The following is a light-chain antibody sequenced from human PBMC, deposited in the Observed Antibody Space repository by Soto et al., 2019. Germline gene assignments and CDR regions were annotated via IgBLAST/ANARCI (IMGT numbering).Light chain of an antibody. CDR3: QQYNKWPPWT. V-gene: IGKV3-15*01. Sequence: EIVMTQSPATLPVSPGERATLSCRASQSVRNNLAWYQQKPGLPPRLLIYAASTRATGIPARFSGNGSETEFTLTIDSLQSEDYALYYCQQYNKWPPWTFGQGTKVEIK. J-gene: IGKJ1*01. CDR2: AAS. CDR1: QSVRNN.